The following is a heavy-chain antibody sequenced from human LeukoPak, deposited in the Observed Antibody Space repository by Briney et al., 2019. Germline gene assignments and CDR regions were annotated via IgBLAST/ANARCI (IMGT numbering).Heavy chain of an antibody. D-gene: IGHD5-18*01. V-gene: IGHV1-18*01. J-gene: IGHJ3*02. CDR3: ARDRWIQLWLDRAFDI. Sequence: ASVKVSCKASGYTFTTYGISWVRQAPGQGLEWMGWIRGHNGNTEYAQKFQGRVTMTTDTSTSTAHMELRSLRSDDTAVYYCARDRWIQLWLDRAFDIWGQGTMVTVSS. CDR2: IRGHNGNT. CDR1: GYTFTTYG.